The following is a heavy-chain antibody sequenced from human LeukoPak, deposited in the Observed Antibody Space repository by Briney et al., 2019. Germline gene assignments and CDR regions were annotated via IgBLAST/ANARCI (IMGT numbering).Heavy chain of an antibody. CDR3: ARVHYDILTGYSYFDY. J-gene: IGHJ4*02. CDR2: ISAYNDNT. Sequence: ASVKVSCKASGYTFTSYGISWVRQAPGQGLGWMGWISAYNDNTNYAQKLQGRVTMTTDTSTSTVYMELRSLRSDDTAVYYCARVHYDILTGYSYFDYWGQGTLVTVSS. CDR1: GYTFTSYG. D-gene: IGHD3-9*01. V-gene: IGHV1-18*01.